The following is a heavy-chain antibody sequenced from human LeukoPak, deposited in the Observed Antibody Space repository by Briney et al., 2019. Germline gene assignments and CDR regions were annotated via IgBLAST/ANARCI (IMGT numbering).Heavy chain of an antibody. J-gene: IGHJ5*02. V-gene: IGHV4-34*01. Sequence: SETLSLTCTVSGGSISSYYWSWIRQPPGKGLEWIGEINHSGSTNYNPSLKSRVTISVDTSKNQFSLKLSSVTAADTAVYYCARPRYYYDSSGLGTWGQGTLVTVSS. CDR2: INHSGST. D-gene: IGHD3-22*01. CDR1: GGSISSYY. CDR3: ARPRYYYDSSGLGT.